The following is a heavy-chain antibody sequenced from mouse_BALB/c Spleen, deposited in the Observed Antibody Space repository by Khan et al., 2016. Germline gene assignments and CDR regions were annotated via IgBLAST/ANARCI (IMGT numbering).Heavy chain of an antibody. V-gene: IGHV3-2*02. CDR3: AGAHPRWYFDV. J-gene: IGHJ1*01. CDR1: GYSITSDYA. Sequence: EVQLQESGPGLVKPSQSLSLTCTATGYSITSDYAWNWIRQFPGNKLEWMGYISYSGSTSYNPSLKSRISITRDTSKNQSFLQLNPVTTEATAACYCAGAHPRWYFDVWGAGTTVTVSS. CDR2: ISYSGST.